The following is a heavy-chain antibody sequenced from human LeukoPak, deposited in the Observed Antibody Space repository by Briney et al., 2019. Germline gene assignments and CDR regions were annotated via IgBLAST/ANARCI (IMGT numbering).Heavy chain of an antibody. CDR2: ISYDGSNK. V-gene: IGHV3-30*03. CDR1: GFTFSSYS. CDR3: ARDKTRYSLDY. J-gene: IGHJ4*02. Sequence: PGGSLRLSCAASGFTFSSYSMNWVRQAPGKGLEWVAVISYDGSNKYYADSVKGRFTISRDNSKNTLYLQMNSLRAEDTAVYYCARDKTRYSLDYWGQGTLVTVSS.